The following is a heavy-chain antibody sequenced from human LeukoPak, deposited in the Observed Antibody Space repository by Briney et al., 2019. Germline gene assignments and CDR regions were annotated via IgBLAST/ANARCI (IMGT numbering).Heavy chain of an antibody. CDR3: ARAPGAWELLIAFDI. Sequence: GGSLRLSCAASGFTFSNYGMHWVRQAPGKGLEWVSVIYSGGSTYYADSVKGRFTISRDNSKNTLYLQMNSLRAEDTAVYYCARAPGAWELLIAFDIWGQGTMVTVSS. CDR2: IYSGGST. J-gene: IGHJ3*02. D-gene: IGHD1-26*01. V-gene: IGHV3-53*01. CDR1: GFTFSNYG.